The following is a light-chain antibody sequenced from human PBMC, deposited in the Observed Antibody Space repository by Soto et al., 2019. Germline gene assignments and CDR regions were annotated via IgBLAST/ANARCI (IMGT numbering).Light chain of an antibody. CDR3: QQYKSYPA. Sequence: IQLTQSPSSLSASVGDRVTITCRASQGISSYLAWYQQKPGKAPKLLIYKASSLETGVSSKFSGSGSGTEFTLTISSLQPDDFATYYCQQYKSYPAFGQGTKVEIK. J-gene: IGKJ1*01. CDR1: QGISSY. V-gene: IGKV1-5*03. CDR2: KAS.